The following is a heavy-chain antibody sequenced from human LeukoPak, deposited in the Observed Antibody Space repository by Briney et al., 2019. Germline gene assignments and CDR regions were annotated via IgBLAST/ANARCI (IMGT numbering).Heavy chain of an antibody. V-gene: IGHV1-2*02. CDR1: GYTFTGYY. J-gene: IGHJ5*02. D-gene: IGHD2-2*02. CDR2: INPNSGGT. CDR3: ARGYCSSTSCYIEFWFDP. Sequence: ASVKVSCMASGYTFTGYYMHWVRQAPGQGLEWMGWINPNSGGTNYAQKFQGRVTMTRDTSISTAYMELSRLRSDDTAVYYCARGYCSSTSCYIEFWFDPWGQGTLVTVSS.